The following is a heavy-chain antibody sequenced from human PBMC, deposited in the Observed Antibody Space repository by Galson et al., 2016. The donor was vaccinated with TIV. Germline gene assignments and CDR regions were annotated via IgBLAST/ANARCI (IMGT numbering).Heavy chain of an antibody. D-gene: IGHD3-10*01. CDR1: GDTFASYA. CDR2: IIPLLGSS. Sequence: SVKVSCKASGDTFASYAFSWVRQAPGQGLEVMGRIIPLLGSSDYAQRFQGRVTITADASTSTVYMELRSLRSEDTAMYYCARVRFGGLSGYYYYMVVWGKGTTVTVSS. CDR3: ARVRFGGLSGYYYYMVV. V-gene: IGHV1-69*13. J-gene: IGHJ6*03.